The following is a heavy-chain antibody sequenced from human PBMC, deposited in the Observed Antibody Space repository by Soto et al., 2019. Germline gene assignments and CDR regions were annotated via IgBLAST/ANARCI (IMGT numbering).Heavy chain of an antibody. Sequence: GASVKVSCKASGGTFSSYAISWVRQAPGQGLXWMGGIIPIFGTANYAQKFQGRVTITADESTSTAYMELSSLRSEDTAVYYCARDYSGSYSFSILGYYYGMDVWGQGTTVTVSS. CDR1: GGTFSSYA. J-gene: IGHJ6*02. CDR3: ARDYSGSYSFSILGYYYGMDV. CDR2: IIPIFGTA. D-gene: IGHD1-26*01. V-gene: IGHV1-69*13.